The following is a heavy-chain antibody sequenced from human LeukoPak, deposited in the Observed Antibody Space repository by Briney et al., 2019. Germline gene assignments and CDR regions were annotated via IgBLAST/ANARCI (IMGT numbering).Heavy chain of an antibody. CDR1: GFTLSFYG. V-gene: IGHV3-30*02. CDR2: IPYDGINK. CDR3: AKVPGGSGYYDFDY. D-gene: IGHD3-3*01. J-gene: IGHJ4*02. Sequence: PGGSLRLSCAASGFTLSFYGMHWVRQAPGKGLEWVAFIPYDGINKYYADSVKGRFTVSRDNSKNTLYLQMNSLRPEDTALYYCAKVPGGSGYYDFDYWGQGTLVTVSS.